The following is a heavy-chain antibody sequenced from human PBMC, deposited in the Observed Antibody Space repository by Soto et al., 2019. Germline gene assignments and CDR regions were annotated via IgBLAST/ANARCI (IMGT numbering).Heavy chain of an antibody. Sequence: SVKVSCKASGGTFSSYAISWVRQAPGQGLEWMGGIIPIFGTANYAQKFQGRVTITADESTSTAYMELSSLRSEDTAVYYCASISYDYNWCNYRRCSYYHMDVWGKGPPVTVSS. J-gene: IGHJ6*03. D-gene: IGHD3-16*02. CDR2: IIPIFGTA. CDR3: ASISYDYNWCNYRRCSYYHMDV. CDR1: GGTFSSYA. V-gene: IGHV1-69*13.